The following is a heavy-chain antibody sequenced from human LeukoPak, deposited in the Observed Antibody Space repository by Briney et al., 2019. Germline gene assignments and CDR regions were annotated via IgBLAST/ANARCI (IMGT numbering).Heavy chain of an antibody. CDR2: INHSGST. J-gene: IGHJ6*03. V-gene: IGHV4-34*01. D-gene: IGHD3-16*01. CDR1: SGSFSGYY. CDR3: ARRGTAGYYYYYMDV. Sequence: PSETLSLTCAVYSGSFSGYYWSWIRQPPGKGLEWIGEINHSGSTNCNPSLKSRVTISVDTSKNQFSLKLSSVTAADTAVYYCARRGTAGYYYYYMDVWGKGTTVTVSS.